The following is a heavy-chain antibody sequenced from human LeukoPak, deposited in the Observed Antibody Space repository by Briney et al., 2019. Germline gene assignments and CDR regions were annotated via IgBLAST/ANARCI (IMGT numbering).Heavy chain of an antibody. D-gene: IGHD6-13*01. V-gene: IGHV1-46*01. CDR2: INPSGGST. CDR1: GYTFTSYY. J-gene: IGHJ4*02. Sequence: ASVKVSCKASGYTFTSYYMHWVRQAPGQGLEWVGIINPSGGSTSYAQKFQGRVTMTRDMSTSTVYMELSSLRSEDTAVYYCARDRGSSWPELSGASGYWGQGTLVTVSS. CDR3: ARDRGSSWPELSGASGY.